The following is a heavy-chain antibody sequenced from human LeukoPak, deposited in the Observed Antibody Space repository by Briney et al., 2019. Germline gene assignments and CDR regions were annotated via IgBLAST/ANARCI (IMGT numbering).Heavy chain of an antibody. CDR1: GFTFSSYA. V-gene: IGHV3-30-3*01. CDR3: ARASDYYDSSGYYQGSYYFDY. Sequence: GRSLRLSCAASGFTFSSYAMHWVRQAPGKGLEWVAVISYDGSNKYYADSVNGRFTISKDNSKNTLYLQMNSLRAEDTAVYYCARASDYYDSSGYYQGSYYFDYWGQGTLVTVSS. J-gene: IGHJ4*02. D-gene: IGHD3-22*01. CDR2: ISYDGSNK.